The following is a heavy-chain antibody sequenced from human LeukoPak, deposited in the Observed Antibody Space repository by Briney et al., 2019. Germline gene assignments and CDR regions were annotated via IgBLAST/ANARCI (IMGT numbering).Heavy chain of an antibody. Sequence: GESLKISCKGSGYSFTSYWIGWVRQMPGKGLEWMGIIYPGDSDTRYSPSFQGQVTISADKSISTAYLQWSSLKASDTAMYYCAGHELHVAATIDYWGQGTLVTVSS. V-gene: IGHV5-51*01. CDR1: GYSFTSYW. D-gene: IGHD2-15*01. J-gene: IGHJ4*02. CDR3: AGHELHVAATIDY. CDR2: IYPGDSDT.